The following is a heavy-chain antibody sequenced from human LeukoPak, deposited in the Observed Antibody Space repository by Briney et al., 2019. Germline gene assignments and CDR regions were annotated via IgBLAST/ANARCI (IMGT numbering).Heavy chain of an antibody. CDR2: INPNSGGT. Sequence: ASVKVSCRASGYTFTGYYMHWVRQAPGQGLEWMGWINPNSGGTNYAQKFQGRVTMTRDTSISTAYMELSSLRSEDTAVYYCASPYCGGDCYSRQDYYYYMDVWGKGTTVTVSS. CDR3: ASPYCGGDCYSRQDYYYYMDV. D-gene: IGHD2-21*01. CDR1: GYTFTGYY. J-gene: IGHJ6*03. V-gene: IGHV1-2*02.